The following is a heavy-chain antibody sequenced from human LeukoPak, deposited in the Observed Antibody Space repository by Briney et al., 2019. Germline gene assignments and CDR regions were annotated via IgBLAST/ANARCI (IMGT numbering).Heavy chain of an antibody. CDR3: ARKEPQYSSGWYFDY. Sequence: SQTLSLTCTVSGGSISSGDYYWSWIRQPPGKGLEWIGYIYYSGSTYYNPSLKSRVTISVDTSKNQFSLKLSSVTAADTAVYYCARKEPQYSSGWYFDYWGQGTLVTVSS. CDR2: IYYSGST. V-gene: IGHV4-30-4*01. J-gene: IGHJ4*02. D-gene: IGHD6-19*01. CDR1: GGSISSGDYY.